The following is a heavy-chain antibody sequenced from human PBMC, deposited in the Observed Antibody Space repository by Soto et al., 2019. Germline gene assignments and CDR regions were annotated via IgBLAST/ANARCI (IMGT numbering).Heavy chain of an antibody. D-gene: IGHD5-18*01. Sequence: PSQTLRVTKTVVGGKSRDLDGSRILQTKRKGLEWIGYIYHSGSTNYNPSLKSRVTISVDTSKNQFSLKLSSVTAADTAVYYCARHRYSYGVYYFDYWGQGTLVSVSS. CDR2: IYHSGST. CDR3: ARHRYSYGVYYFDY. CDR1: GGKSRDLD. V-gene: IGHV4-59*08. J-gene: IGHJ4*02.